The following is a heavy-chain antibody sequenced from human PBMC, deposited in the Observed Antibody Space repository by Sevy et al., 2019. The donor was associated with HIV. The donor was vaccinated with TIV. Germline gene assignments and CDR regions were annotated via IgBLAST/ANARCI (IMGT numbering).Heavy chain of an antibody. D-gene: IGHD3-16*01. CDR1: GGSMSSSDYF. CDR2: IYYNGDT. V-gene: IGHV4-39*01. CDR3: ARHGAWRFYFDF. J-gene: IGHJ4*02. Sequence: SETLSLTCTVSGGSMSSSDYFWGWVRQPPGKGLEWIGSIYYNGDTYHSPSRKSRVTVAVDTSKNQFFLTLTSGTAADTAIYYCARHGAWRFYFDFWGQGALVTVSS.